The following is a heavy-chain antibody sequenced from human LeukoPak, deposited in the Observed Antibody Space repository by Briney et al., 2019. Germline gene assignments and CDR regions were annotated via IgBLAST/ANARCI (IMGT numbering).Heavy chain of an antibody. CDR1: GFTLSNHW. Sequence: GGSLRLSCEASGFTLSNHWMTWVRQAPGKGLEWVATIKQGGSDKFYVDSVKGRFTISRDNSKNTLYLQMNSLRAEDTAVYYCAKPDSKGVDAFDIWGQGTMVTVSS. CDR3: AKPDSKGVDAFDI. CDR2: IKQGGSDK. V-gene: IGHV3-7*03. J-gene: IGHJ3*02. D-gene: IGHD3-22*01.